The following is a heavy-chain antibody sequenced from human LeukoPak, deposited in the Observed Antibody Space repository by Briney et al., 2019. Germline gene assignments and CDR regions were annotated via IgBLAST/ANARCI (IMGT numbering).Heavy chain of an antibody. CDR1: GGSISSYN. J-gene: IGHJ4*02. V-gene: IGHV4-59*01. Sequence: PSETLSLTCTVSGGSISSYNWSWIRQPPGKGLEWIGCIYYSGSTNYNPSLKSRVTISVDTSKNQFSLKLSSVTAADTAVYYCARARYYYGSGSYNYWGQGTLVTVSS. CDR2: IYYSGST. D-gene: IGHD3-10*01. CDR3: ARARYYYGSGSYNY.